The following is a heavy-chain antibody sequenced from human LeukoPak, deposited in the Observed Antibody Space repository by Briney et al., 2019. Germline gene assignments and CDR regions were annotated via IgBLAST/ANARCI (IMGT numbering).Heavy chain of an antibody. CDR2: INPNSGGT. D-gene: IGHD4-23*01. CDR3: ARDLYGGTSATFDY. V-gene: IGHV1-2*02. J-gene: IGHJ4*02. Sequence: ASVKVSCKASGYTFTGCYMHWVRQAPGQGLEWMGWINPNSGGTYYAQKFQGRVTMTSDTSISSAYMELSRLRSDDRAVYYCARDLYGGTSATFDYWGQGTLVTVSS. CDR1: GYTFTGCY.